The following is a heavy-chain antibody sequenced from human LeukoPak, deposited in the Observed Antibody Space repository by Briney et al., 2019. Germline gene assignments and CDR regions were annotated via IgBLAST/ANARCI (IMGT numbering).Heavy chain of an antibody. J-gene: IGHJ6*03. CDR3: ARATTEVRGVLHGGDYYYMDV. V-gene: IGHV3-48*04. CDR2: ISSSTI. D-gene: IGHD3-10*01. CDR1: GFTFSSYS. Sequence: PGGSLRLSCAASGFTFSSYSMNWVRQAPGKGLEGVSYISSSTIYYADSVKGRFTISRDNAKNSLYLQTNSLRAGDTAVYYCARATTEVRGVLHGGDYYYMDVWGKGTTVTVSS.